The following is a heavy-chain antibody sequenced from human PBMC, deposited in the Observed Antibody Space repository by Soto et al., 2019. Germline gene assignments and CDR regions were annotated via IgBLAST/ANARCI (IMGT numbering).Heavy chain of an antibody. CDR2: INSDGSIT. CDR1: GFTFSTYW. Sequence: EVQLEESGGDLVQPGGSLRLSCAASGFTFSTYWMHWVRQAPGKGLVWVSRINSDGSITTYADSVKGRFTFSRDNPKNPRHLQMMSVRAEATAVYYWAGVATGSYSWRGSWGQGTLVTVSS. CDR3: AGVATGSYSWRGS. J-gene: IGHJ5*02. V-gene: IGHV3-74*03. D-gene: IGHD3-10*01.